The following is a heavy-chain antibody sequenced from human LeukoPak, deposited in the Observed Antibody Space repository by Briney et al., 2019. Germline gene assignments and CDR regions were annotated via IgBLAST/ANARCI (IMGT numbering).Heavy chain of an antibody. Sequence: GGSLRLSCAASGFAFSSYGLHWVRQAPGKGLEWVAVIWYDGSTKYYADSLKGRFTISRDNSKNTLYLQMNSLRAEDTAVYYCARELGSSGHGYWGQGTLVTVSS. J-gene: IGHJ4*02. CDR1: GFAFSSYG. CDR3: ARELGSSGHGY. D-gene: IGHD6-19*01. CDR2: IWYDGSTK. V-gene: IGHV3-33*01.